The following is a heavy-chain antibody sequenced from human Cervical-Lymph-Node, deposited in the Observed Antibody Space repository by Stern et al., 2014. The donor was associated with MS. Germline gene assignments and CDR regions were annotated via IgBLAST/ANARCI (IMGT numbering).Heavy chain of an antibody. J-gene: IGHJ5*02. V-gene: IGHV4-59*01. D-gene: IGHD3-10*01. CDR1: GGSISSYY. Sequence: QVQLQESGPGLVKPSETLSLTCTVSGGSISSYYWSWIRQPPGKGLEWIGYIYYSGSTNYNPSLKSRVTISVDTSKNQFSLKLSSVTAADTAVYYCARDPSWFGDPNNWFDPWGQGTLVTVSS. CDR3: ARDPSWFGDPNNWFDP. CDR2: IYYSGST.